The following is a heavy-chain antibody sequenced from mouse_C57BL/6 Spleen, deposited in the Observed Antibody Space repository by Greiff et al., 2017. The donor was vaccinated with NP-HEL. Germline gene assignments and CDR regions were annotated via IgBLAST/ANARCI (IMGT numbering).Heavy chain of an antibody. Sequence: VQLQQPGAALVKPGASVKLSCKASGYTFTSYWMHWVKQRPGQGLEWIGMIHPNSGSTNYNEKFKSKATLTVDKSSSTAYMQLSSLTSEDSAVYYCARFYGNFWYFDVWGTGTTVTVSS. CDR2: IHPNSGST. CDR3: ARFYGNFWYFDV. V-gene: IGHV1-64*01. D-gene: IGHD2-1*01. CDR1: GYTFTSYW. J-gene: IGHJ1*03.